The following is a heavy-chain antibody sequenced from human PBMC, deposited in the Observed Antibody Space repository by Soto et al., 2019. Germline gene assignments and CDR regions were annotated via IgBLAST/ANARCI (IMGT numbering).Heavy chain of an antibody. V-gene: IGHV3-9*01. Sequence: GGSLRLSCAASGFNLAEYAMHWVRQIPGKGLEWVSGISWDGGRIGYADSVKGRFTISRDNAKKCLFLQRSSLRPEDTARDYCANVVVQATQTRYCFYGMDVWGKGTTVTVSS. J-gene: IGHJ6*04. CDR2: ISWDGGRI. CDR3: ANVVVQATQTRYCFYGMDV. D-gene: IGHD2-15*01. CDR1: GFNLAEYA.